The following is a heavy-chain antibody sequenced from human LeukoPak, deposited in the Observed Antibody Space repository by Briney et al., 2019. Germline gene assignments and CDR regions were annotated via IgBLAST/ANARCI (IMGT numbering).Heavy chain of an antibody. CDR1: GGPFSGYY. CDR3: ASEDAYCGGDCYPY. D-gene: IGHD2-21*02. J-gene: IGHJ4*02. V-gene: IGHV4-34*01. Sequence: PSETLSLTCAVYGGPFSGYYWSWIRQPPGKGLEWIGEINHSGSTNYNPSLKSRVTISVDTSKNQFSLKLSSVTAADTAVYYCASEDAYCGGDCYPYWGQGTLVTVSS. CDR2: INHSGST.